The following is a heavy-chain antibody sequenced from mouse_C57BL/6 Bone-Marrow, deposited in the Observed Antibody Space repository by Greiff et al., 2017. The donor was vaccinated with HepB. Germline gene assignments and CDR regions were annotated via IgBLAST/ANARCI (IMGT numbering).Heavy chain of an antibody. D-gene: IGHD2-5*01. CDR3: ARRGYSNYVAMDY. J-gene: IGHJ4*01. CDR2: IYPGDGDT. CDR1: GYAFSSSW. Sequence: VQRVESGPELVKPGASVKISCKASGYAFSSSWMNWVKQRPGKGLEWIGRIYPGDGDTNYNGKFKGKATLTADKSSSTAYMQLSSLTSEDSAVYFCARRGYSNYVAMDYWGQGTSVTVSS. V-gene: IGHV1-82*01.